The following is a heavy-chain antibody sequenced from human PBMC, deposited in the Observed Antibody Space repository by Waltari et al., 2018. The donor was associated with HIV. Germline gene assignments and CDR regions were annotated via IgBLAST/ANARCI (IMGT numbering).Heavy chain of an antibody. D-gene: IGHD2-15*01. J-gene: IGHJ6*02. V-gene: IGHV3-13*01. Sequence: EVQLVESGGGLVQPGGSLRLSCAASGFTFSSYDMHWVRQATGKGLEWVSAIGTAGDTYYPGSVKGRFTISRENAKNSLYLQMNSLRAGDTAVYYCARGEGYCSGGSCPYYYYGMDVWGQGTTVTVSS. CDR3: ARGEGYCSGGSCPYYYYGMDV. CDR1: GFTFSSYD. CDR2: IGTAGDT.